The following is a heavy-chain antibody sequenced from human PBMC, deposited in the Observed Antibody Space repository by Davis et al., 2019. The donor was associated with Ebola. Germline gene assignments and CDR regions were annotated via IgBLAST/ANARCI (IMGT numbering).Heavy chain of an antibody. Sequence: ASVKVSCKTSGYTFTTYGISWVRQAPGQGLEWMGWISAYNGHTNYGQRLQGRVTITIDTSTSTAYLELSSLRSEDTAVYYCATASSDYHYYYAMDVWGQGTTVTVSS. CDR1: GYTFTTYG. CDR2: ISAYNGHT. J-gene: IGHJ6*02. V-gene: IGHV1-18*01. CDR3: ATASSDYHYYYAMDV. D-gene: IGHD3-22*01.